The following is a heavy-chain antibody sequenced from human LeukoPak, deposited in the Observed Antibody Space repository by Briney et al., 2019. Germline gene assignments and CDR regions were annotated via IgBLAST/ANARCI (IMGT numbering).Heavy chain of an antibody. J-gene: IGHJ4*02. CDR2: ISWNSVTI. V-gene: IGHV3-9*01. CDR3: VRERVTTTSFDY. Sequence: VSGISWNSVTIHYADSVKGRFTISRDNAKNSLYLQMNNLRVEDTAVYYCVRERVTTTSFDYWGQGVLVTVSS. D-gene: IGHD2/OR15-2a*01.